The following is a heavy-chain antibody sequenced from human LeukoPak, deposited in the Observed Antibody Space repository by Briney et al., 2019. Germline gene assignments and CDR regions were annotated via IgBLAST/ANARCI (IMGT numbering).Heavy chain of an antibody. CDR2: MYGGGGT. D-gene: IGHD5-12*01. J-gene: IGHJ4*01. CDR3: ARARHLARVAAFDC. Sequence: PGGSLRLSCTASGFAVSSSYMTWVRQAPGKGLEWVAVMYGGGGTNYADSVKGRFTVSRNNYRDTLYLQLNSLRGDDTAIYFCARARHLARVAAFDCWGHGTLVTVSS. V-gene: IGHV3-66*01. CDR1: GFAVSSSY.